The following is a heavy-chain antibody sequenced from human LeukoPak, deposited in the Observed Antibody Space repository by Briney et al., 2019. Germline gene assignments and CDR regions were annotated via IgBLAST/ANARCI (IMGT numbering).Heavy chain of an antibody. D-gene: IGHD6-13*01. CDR2: FDPEDGEA. Sequence: ASVKVSCKVSGYTLTALSMHWVRQAPGNGLEWMGGFDPEDGEAIYALKFQGRVTMTEDTSTDTAYMELSSLRSEDTAVYYCAIVHSSSWYLVRVVQYFQHWGQGTLVTVSS. CDR1: GYTLTALS. J-gene: IGHJ1*01. CDR3: AIVHSSSWYLVRVVQYFQH. V-gene: IGHV1-24*01.